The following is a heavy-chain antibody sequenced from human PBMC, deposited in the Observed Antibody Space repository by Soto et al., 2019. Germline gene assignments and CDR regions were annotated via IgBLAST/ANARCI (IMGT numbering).Heavy chain of an antibody. D-gene: IGHD5-18*01. CDR3: AKNTGYSYGFPFDY. V-gene: IGHV3-30*18. Sequence: QVQLVESGGGVVQPGRSLRLSCAASGVTFSSYAMHWVRQAPGKGLAWVAIISHDGSNKYYADSVEGRFTISRDNSKNTPYLQMSSLRAEDTAVYYCAKNTGYSYGFPFDYGGQGTLVTVSS. CDR2: ISHDGSNK. CDR1: GVTFSSYA. J-gene: IGHJ4*02.